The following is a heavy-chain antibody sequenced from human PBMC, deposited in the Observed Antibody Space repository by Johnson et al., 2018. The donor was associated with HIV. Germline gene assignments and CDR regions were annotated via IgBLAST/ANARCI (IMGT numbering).Heavy chain of an antibody. CDR1: GFTFSDYD. J-gene: IGHJ3*01. V-gene: IGHV3-13*01. CDR2: IGIAGDT. D-gene: IGHD3-10*01. Sequence: VQLVQSGGGVVQPGRSLRLSCAASGFTFSDYDMHWVRQTTGKVLEWVSAIGIAGDTYYPGSVKGRFTISRENANNSFYLQMNSLGVGDTAVYYCARRAYGSRSFSDAFDLWGPGTTVIVSS. CDR3: ARRAYGSRSFSDAFDL.